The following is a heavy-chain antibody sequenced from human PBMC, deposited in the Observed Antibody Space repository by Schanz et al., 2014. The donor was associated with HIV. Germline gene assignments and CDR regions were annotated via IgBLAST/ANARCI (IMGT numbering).Heavy chain of an antibody. CDR1: GFTFSSYG. CDR2: KSYDGSNK. V-gene: IGHV3-30*03. J-gene: IGHJ6*02. Sequence: QVQLVESGGGVVQPGRSLRLSCAASGFTFSSYGMYWVRQAPGKGLEWVAVKSYDGSNKYYADSVKGRFTVSRDNSKNTLYLQMNSLRTEDTAVYYCAREITIFGVARYGMDVWGQGTTVIVSS. CDR3: AREITIFGVARYGMDV. D-gene: IGHD3-3*01.